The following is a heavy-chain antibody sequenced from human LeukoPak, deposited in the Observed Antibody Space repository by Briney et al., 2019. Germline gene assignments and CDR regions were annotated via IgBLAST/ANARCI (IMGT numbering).Heavy chain of an antibody. V-gene: IGHV4-34*01. CDR3: ASFVRAADAFDI. D-gene: IGHD3-16*02. Sequence: PSETLSLTCAVYGGSFSGYYWSWIRQPPGKGLEWIGEINHSGSTNYNPSPKSRVTISVDTSKNQFSLKLSSVTAADTAVYYCASFVRAADAFDIWGQGTMVTVSS. CDR2: INHSGST. CDR1: GGSFSGYY. J-gene: IGHJ3*02.